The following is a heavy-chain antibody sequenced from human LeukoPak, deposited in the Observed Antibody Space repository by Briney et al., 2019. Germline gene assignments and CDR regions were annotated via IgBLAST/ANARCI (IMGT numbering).Heavy chain of an antibody. Sequence: ASVKVSCKASGYTFTAYYLHWVRQAPARGLEWMGWINPNSGGTSYAQKFQGRVSMTRDTSISTVYMELSSLRSDDTAVYYCARGFGGDPWGQGTLVTVSS. CDR3: ARGFGGDP. J-gene: IGHJ5*02. D-gene: IGHD4-23*01. CDR2: INPNSGGT. V-gene: IGHV1-2*02. CDR1: GYTFTAYY.